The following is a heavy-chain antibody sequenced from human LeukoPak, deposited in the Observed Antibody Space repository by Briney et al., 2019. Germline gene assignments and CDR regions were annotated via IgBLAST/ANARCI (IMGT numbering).Heavy chain of an antibody. CDR1: GFTFSSYS. D-gene: IGHD3-10*01. V-gene: IGHV3-48*04. J-gene: IGHJ4*02. CDR2: ISSSSSTI. Sequence: GGSLRLSCAASGFTFSSYSMNWVRQAPGKGLEWVSSISSSSSTIYYADSVKGRFTISRDNAKNSLYLQMNSLRAEDTAAYYCARKTYGSGSYYPFDFWGQGTLVTVSS. CDR3: ARKTYGSGSYYPFDF.